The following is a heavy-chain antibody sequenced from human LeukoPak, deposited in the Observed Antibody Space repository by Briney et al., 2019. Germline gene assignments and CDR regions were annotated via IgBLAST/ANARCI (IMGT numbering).Heavy chain of an antibody. CDR2: IKQDGSEK. CDR3: ARDGRAVVWAFDI. CDR1: GFTFSSYW. D-gene: IGHD6-19*01. Sequence: GGSLTLARAASGFTFSSYWMSWVRQAPGKGLEWVANIKQDGSEKYYVDSVKGRFTISRDNAKNSLYLQMNSLRAEDTAVYYCARDGRAVVWAFDIWGKGTTVTVSS. V-gene: IGHV3-7*01. J-gene: IGHJ3*02.